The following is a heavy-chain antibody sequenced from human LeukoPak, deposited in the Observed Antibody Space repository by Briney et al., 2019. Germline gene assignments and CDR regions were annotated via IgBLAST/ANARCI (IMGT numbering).Heavy chain of an antibody. CDR1: GYTFTFKC. J-gene: IGHJ4*02. V-gene: IGHV1-2*02. Sequence: GASVKLSCKTSGYTFTFKCLHWLRQAPGQGLGLMGGIDPKSGGPVYGQNFRGRVTVTRDTSVSTAHMELSRLRSDDTAVYFCALENCYVDTGCSKSFDYWGQGTLVTVSS. CDR2: IDPKSGGP. D-gene: IGHD3-9*01. CDR3: ALENCYVDTGCSKSFDY.